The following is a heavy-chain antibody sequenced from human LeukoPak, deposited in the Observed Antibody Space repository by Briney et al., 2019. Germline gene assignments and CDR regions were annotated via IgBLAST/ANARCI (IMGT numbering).Heavy chain of an antibody. CDR1: GFTLSNYI. D-gene: IGHD1-26*01. J-gene: IGHJ6*03. CDR2: ISSSGDTI. V-gene: IGHV3-48*01. Sequence: PGGSLRLSCVASGFTLSNYIMSWVRQAPGKGLEWLSYISSSGDTIYYADSVKGRFTISRDCAKNSLYLQMSSLRAEDTAVYYCAREVGYYYYYMDVWGKGTTVAVSS. CDR3: AREVGYYYYYMDV.